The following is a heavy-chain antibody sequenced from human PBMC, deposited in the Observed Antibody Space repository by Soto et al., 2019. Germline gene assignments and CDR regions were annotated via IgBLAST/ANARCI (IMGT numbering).Heavy chain of an antibody. D-gene: IGHD6-6*01. CDR3: SRDVSSSSHTRYYYYGMDV. CDR1: GFTFSSYA. CDR2: ISYDGSNK. Sequence: QVQLVESGGGVVQPGRSLRLSCAASGFTFSSYAMHWVRQAPGKGLEWVAVISYDGSNKYYADSVKGRFTISRDNSKNTLYLQMNSLRAEDTAVSYCSRDVSSSSHTRYYYYGMDVWGQGTTVTVSS. J-gene: IGHJ6*02. V-gene: IGHV3-30-3*01.